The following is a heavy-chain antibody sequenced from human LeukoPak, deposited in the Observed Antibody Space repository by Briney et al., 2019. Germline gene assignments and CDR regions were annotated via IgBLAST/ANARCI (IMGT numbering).Heavy chain of an antibody. D-gene: IGHD1-7*01. CDR1: GGSFSNYY. J-gene: IGHJ6*03. V-gene: IGHV4-34*01. CDR2: INDSGRI. CDR3: ARRWNYGRNYYIDV. Sequence: SETLSLTCAVYGGSFSNYYWSWIRQPPGKGLEWIGEINDSGRINYNPSLMSRVTVSVDTSKNQFSLRLTSVTATDTAVNYCARRWNYGRNYYIDVWGNGATVSVSS.